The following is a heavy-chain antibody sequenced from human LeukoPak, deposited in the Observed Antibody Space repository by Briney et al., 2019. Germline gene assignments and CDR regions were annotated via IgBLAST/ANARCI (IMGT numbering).Heavy chain of an antibody. J-gene: IGHJ4*02. CDR2: TYSGGST. CDR1: GFTVSSNY. D-gene: IGHD5-18*01. V-gene: IGHV3-53*01. CDR3: ATKRGYNYGLDY. Sequence: GGSLRLSCAASGFTVSSNYMSWVRQASGKGLEWVSVTYSGGSTYYADSVKGRFTISRDNSKNTLYLQMNSLRAEDTAVYYCATKRGYNYGLDYWGQGTLVTVSS.